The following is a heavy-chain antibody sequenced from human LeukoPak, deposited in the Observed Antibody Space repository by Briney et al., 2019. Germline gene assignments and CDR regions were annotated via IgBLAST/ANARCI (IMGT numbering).Heavy chain of an antibody. D-gene: IGHD1-26*01. J-gene: IGHJ4*02. CDR1: GFTFSSYW. Sequence: PGGSLRLSCAASGFTFSSYWMSWVRQAPGKGLEWVANIKQDGSEKYYVDSVKGRFTISRDNAKNSLYLQMNSLRAEDTAVYYCAKDSKSGSYQLDYWGQGTLVTVSS. V-gene: IGHV3-7*01. CDR2: IKQDGSEK. CDR3: AKDSKSGSYQLDY.